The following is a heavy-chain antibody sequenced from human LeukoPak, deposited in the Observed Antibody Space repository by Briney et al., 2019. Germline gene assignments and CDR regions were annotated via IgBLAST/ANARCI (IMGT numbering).Heavy chain of an antibody. D-gene: IGHD6-13*01. CDR3: AKYSSSWFLGYFDL. J-gene: IGHJ2*01. CDR1: GFPFSDYY. Sequence: GGSLRLSCAASGFPFSDYYMSWIRQAPGKGLEWVSYISSSGSKKYHADSVKGRFTISRDNSKNTLYLQMNSLRAEDTAVYYCAKYSSSWFLGYFDLWGRGTLVTVSS. CDR2: ISSSGSKK. V-gene: IGHV3-11*01.